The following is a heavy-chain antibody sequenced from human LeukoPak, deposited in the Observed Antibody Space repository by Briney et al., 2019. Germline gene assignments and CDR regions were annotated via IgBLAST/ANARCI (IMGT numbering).Heavy chain of an antibody. V-gene: IGHV4-59*12. CDR3: ARGLGYCSSTSCPRGTWGFDY. J-gene: IGHJ4*02. CDR2: IYYSGST. CDR1: GGSMSSYY. Sequence: KTSETLSLTCTVSGGSMSSYYWSWIRQPPGKGLEWIGYIYYSGSTKYNPSLKSRVTISVDASKNQFSLKLSSVTAADTAVYYCARGLGYCSSTSCPRGTWGFDYWGQGTLVTVSS. D-gene: IGHD2-2*01.